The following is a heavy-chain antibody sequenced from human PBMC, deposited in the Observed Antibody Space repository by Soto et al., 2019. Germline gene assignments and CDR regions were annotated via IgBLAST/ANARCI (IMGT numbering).Heavy chain of an antibody. J-gene: IGHJ5*02. CDR2: INHSGST. V-gene: IGHV4-34*01. CDR3: ARQGRYCSGGSCYSFPFDP. Sequence: PSETLSLTCAVYGGSFSGYYWSWIRQPPGKGLEWIGEINHSGSTNYNPSLKSRVTISVDTSKNQFSPKLSSVTAADTAVYYCARQGRYCSGGSCYSFPFDPWGQGTLVTVSS. CDR1: GGSFSGYY. D-gene: IGHD2-15*01.